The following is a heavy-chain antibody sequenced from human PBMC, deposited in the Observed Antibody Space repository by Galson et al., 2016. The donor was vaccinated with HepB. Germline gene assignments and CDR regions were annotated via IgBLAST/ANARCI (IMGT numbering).Heavy chain of an antibody. CDR1: GFSLSTSGVG. CDR3: AHGYSSSWYWYFDL. D-gene: IGHD6-13*01. Sequence: PALVKPTQTLTLTCTFSGFSLSTSGVGVGWIRQPPGKALEWLALIYWDDDKRYSPSLKSRLTITKDTSKNKVVLTMTNMDPLDTAPYYCAHGYSSSWYWYFDLWGRGTLVTVSS. CDR2: IYWDDDK. J-gene: IGHJ2*01. V-gene: IGHV2-5*02.